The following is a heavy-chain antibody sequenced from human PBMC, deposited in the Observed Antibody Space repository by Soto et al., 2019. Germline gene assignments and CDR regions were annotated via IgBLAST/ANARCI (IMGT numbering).Heavy chain of an antibody. CDR3: AAHGSGTSFYVDY. Sequence: GGSVRLSGAASGCVVSEGARHWVRQAPAKGLEWVAVVTFDGSEEFYADSVEGRFTISRDNSKNTLYLQMNSLRAEDTAVYYCAAHGSGTSFYVDYWGQGTLVTVSS. CDR1: GCVVSEGA. J-gene: IGHJ4*01. V-gene: IGHV3-30-3*02. D-gene: IGHD3-10*01. CDR2: VTFDGSEE.